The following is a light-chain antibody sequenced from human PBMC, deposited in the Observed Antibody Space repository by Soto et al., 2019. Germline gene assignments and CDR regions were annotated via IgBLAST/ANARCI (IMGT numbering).Light chain of an antibody. V-gene: IGLV2-23*01. J-gene: IGLJ2*01. CDR1: SSDVGSYNL. CDR2: EGS. CDR3: CSYAGSSPV. Sequence: QSVLTQPASVSGSPGQSITISCTGTSSDVGSYNLVSWYQQHPGKAPKLMIYEGSKRPSGVSNRFSGSKSGNTASLTISGLQAEHEADYYCCSYAGSSPVFGGGTKLTVL.